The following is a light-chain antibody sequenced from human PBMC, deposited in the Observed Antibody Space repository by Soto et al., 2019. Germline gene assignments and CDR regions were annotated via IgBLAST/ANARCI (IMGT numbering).Light chain of an antibody. CDR3: CSLTTSHTYV. J-gene: IGLJ1*01. Sequence: QSALTQPASVSGSPGQSITISCTGTSSDVGGYKYVSWYQQHPDKAPKLIIFEVSNRPSGISSRFSGSKSGNTASLTISGLQADDEADYYCCSLTTSHTYVFGSGTKLTVL. V-gene: IGLV2-14*01. CDR1: SSDVGGYKY. CDR2: EVS.